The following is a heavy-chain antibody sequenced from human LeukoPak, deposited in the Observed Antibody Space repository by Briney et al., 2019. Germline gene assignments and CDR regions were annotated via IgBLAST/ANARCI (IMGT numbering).Heavy chain of an antibody. D-gene: IGHD6-6*01. Sequence: PGGSLRLSCAASGFTFSNYAIHWVRQAPGKGLEWVAFIQYDGSNKYYADSVKGRFAISRDNYKNTLYLQMNSLRAEDTALYYCSKVERVQYYFHYINVLGKGASGTVSS. V-gene: IGHV3-30*02. CDR3: SKVERVQYYFHYINV. J-gene: IGHJ6*03. CDR2: IQYDGSNK. CDR1: GFTFSNYA.